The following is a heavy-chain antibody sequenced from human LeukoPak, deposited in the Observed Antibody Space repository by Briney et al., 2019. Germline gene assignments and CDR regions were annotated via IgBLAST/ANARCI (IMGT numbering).Heavy chain of an antibody. J-gene: IGHJ4*02. V-gene: IGHV4-61*01. D-gene: IGHD1-7*01. CDR3: ARDLLGTTLDY. CDR1: GGSVGSGTYY. CDR2: IYYSGST. Sequence: SETLSLTCTVSGGSVGSGTYYWSWIRQPPGKGLEWIGYIYYSGSTNCNPSLKSRVTISVDTSKNQFSLKLSSVTAADTAVYYCARDLLGTTLDYWGQGTLVTVSP.